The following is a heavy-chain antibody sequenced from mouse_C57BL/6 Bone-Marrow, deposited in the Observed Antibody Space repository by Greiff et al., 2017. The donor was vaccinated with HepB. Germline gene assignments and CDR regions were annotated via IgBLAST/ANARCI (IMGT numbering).Heavy chain of an antibody. CDR3: ARYYGSSLYDY. Sequence: QVQLQQSGAELARPGASVKLSCKASGYTFTSFGISWVKQRTGQGLEWIGEIYPRSGNTYYNEKFKGKATLTADKSSSTAYMELSSLTSEDSAVYFCARYYGSSLYDYWGQGTTLTVSS. CDR1: GYTFTSFG. CDR2: IYPRSGNT. J-gene: IGHJ2*01. D-gene: IGHD1-1*01. V-gene: IGHV1-81*01.